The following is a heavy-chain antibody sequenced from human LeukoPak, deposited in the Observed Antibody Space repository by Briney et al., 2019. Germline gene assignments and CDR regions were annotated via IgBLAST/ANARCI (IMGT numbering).Heavy chain of an antibody. J-gene: IGHJ3*02. CDR3: AREGRDDAFDI. Sequence: ASVKVSCKASGYTFTSYDINWVRQAAGQGLEWMGWMNPNSGNTGYAQKFQGRVTITRNTSISTAYMELSSLRSEDTAVYYCAREGRDDAFDIWGQGTMVTVSS. V-gene: IGHV1-8*03. CDR1: GYTFTSYD. D-gene: IGHD3-10*01. CDR2: MNPNSGNT.